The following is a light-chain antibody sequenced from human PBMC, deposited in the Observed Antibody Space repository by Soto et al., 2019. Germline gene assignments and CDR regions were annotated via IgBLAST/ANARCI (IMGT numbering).Light chain of an antibody. CDR3: QKYNNWHSIT. CDR2: GAS. V-gene: IGKV3-15*01. Sequence: EIVMTQPPATLPVSPGERATLSCRSSQSVSSNLAWYQQRPGQAPTLLISGASTGSTVIPARFSGSGSGTDFTLAICSLQYKDFAVYYCQKYNNWHSITFGLGTRLEI. J-gene: IGKJ5*01. CDR1: QSVSSN.